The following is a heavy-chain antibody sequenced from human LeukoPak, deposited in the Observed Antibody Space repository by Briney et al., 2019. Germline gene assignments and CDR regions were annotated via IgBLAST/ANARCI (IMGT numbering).Heavy chain of an antibody. CDR2: ISSSGSTM. Sequence: PGGSLRLSCAASRFTFSGFSMNWVRQAPGKGLEWVSSISSSGSTMYYADSVKGRFTISRDNAKNSLYLRMSGLRVEDTAVYYCARRGYSSILRDYWGQGTLVTVSS. CDR1: RFTFSGFS. J-gene: IGHJ4*02. V-gene: IGHV3-48*01. D-gene: IGHD6-13*01. CDR3: ARRGYSSILRDY.